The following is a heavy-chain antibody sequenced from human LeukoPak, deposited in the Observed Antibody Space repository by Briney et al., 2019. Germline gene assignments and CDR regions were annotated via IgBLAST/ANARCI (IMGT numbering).Heavy chain of an antibody. J-gene: IGHJ4*02. CDR3: ARGPPGIVVVPAATQPYGY. CDR1: GYTFTGYY. D-gene: IGHD2-2*01. V-gene: IGHV1-2*02. CDR2: INPNSGGT. Sequence: ASVKVSCKASGYTFTGYYMHWVRQAPGQGLEWMGWINPNSGGTNYAQKFQGRVTMTRDTSISTAYMELSRLRSDDTAVYYCARGPPGIVVVPAATQPYGYWGQGTLVTVSS.